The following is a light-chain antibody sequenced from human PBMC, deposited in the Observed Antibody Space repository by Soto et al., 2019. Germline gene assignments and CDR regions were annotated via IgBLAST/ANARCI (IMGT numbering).Light chain of an antibody. CDR2: AAS. Sequence: DIPMTQSPSSLSASVGDRVTITCRASQGVSNNLAWYQQKPGKVPKLLLYAASTLQSGVPARFSGSGSGTDFTLTISRLQPEDFATYYCQKYNSAPLTFGQGTKLEIK. V-gene: IGKV1-27*01. CDR1: QGVSNN. CDR3: QKYNSAPLT. J-gene: IGKJ2*01.